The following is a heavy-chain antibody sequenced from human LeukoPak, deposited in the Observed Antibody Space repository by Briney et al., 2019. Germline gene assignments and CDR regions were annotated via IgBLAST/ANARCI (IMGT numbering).Heavy chain of an antibody. CDR2: INYSGST. J-gene: IGHJ4*02. CDR1: GGSFSGYY. CDR3: ARGRTGITMVRGVNQKSLYYFDY. D-gene: IGHD3-10*01. Sequence: SETLSLTCAVYGGSFSGYYWSWIRQPPGKGLAWIGEINYSGSTNYNPSLKSRVTISVDTSKNQFSLKLSSVTAADTAVYYCARGRTGITMVRGVNQKSLYYFDYWGQGTLVTVSS. V-gene: IGHV4-34*01.